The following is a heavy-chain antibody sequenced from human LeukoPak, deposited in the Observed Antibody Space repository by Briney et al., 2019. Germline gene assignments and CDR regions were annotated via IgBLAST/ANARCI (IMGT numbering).Heavy chain of an antibody. D-gene: IGHD2-21*01. V-gene: IGHV4-59*01. J-gene: IGHJ5*02. CDR2: VYYNGAT. CDR3: ARGDWWFDP. CDR1: GVSISSYY. Sequence: SETLSLTCTVSGVSISSYYWSWIRQPPGKGLERIGYVYYNGATNHSPSLKSRVTMSVDTPKNQFSLNLKSITAADTAVYYCARGDWWFDPWGRGTLVTVSS.